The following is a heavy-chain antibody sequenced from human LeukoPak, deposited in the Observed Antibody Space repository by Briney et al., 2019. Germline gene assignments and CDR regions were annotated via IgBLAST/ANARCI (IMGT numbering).Heavy chain of an antibody. CDR1: GFTFNSHS. CDR2: ISSSSSYT. D-gene: IGHD2-21*02. V-gene: IGHV3-21*01. Sequence: GGSLRLSCAASGFTFNSHSMNWVRQAPGKGLEWVSSISSSSSYTFYADSVKGRFTISRDNAQNSLYLQMNSLRAEDTAVYYCARAQTYGDSRLLLDYWGQGTLVTVSS. CDR3: ARAQTYGDSRLLLDY. J-gene: IGHJ4*02.